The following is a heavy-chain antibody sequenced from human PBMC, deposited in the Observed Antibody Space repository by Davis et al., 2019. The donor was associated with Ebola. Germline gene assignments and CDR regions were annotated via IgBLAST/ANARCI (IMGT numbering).Heavy chain of an antibody. J-gene: IGHJ4*02. CDR1: GGSISSGDYY. Sequence: SETLSLTCTVSGGSISSGDYYWSWIRQPPGKGLEWIGYIYYSGSTYYNPSLKSRVTISVDKSKNQFSLKLSSVTAADTAVYYCARGPTVINFDYWGQGTLVTVSS. D-gene: IGHD4-17*01. CDR3: ARGPTVINFDY. V-gene: IGHV4-30-4*01. CDR2: IYYSGST.